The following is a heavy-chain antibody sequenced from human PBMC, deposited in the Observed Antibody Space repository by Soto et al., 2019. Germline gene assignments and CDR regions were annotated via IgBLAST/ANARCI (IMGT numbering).Heavy chain of an antibody. CDR3: AKEGGLSGSYYISSSYYFDS. J-gene: IGHJ4*02. D-gene: IGHD1-26*01. V-gene: IGHV3-30*18. CDR2: ISYDGSNT. CDR1: GFPFSRYG. Sequence: QVQLVESGGGVVQPGRSLRLSCVASGFPFSRYGMHWVRQAPGKGLEWVAIISYDGSNTYYADPVKGRFTISRDNSENTLYRQRNSLRAEDTSVYYCAKEGGLSGSYYISSSYYFDSWGQGTLVTVSS.